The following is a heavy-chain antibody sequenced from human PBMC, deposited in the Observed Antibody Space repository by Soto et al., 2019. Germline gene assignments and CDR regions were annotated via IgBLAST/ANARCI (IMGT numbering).Heavy chain of an antibody. V-gene: IGHV3-30-3*01. Sequence: GGSLRLSCAASGFTYSTYTMHWVRQAPGKGLEWVAVISYDGNNKFYADSVKGRFTISRDNSKNTLYLQMNSLRAEDTAVYYCARDQRGGIDYRGQGTLVTVSS. CDR1: GFTYSTYT. J-gene: IGHJ4*02. CDR3: ARDQRGGIDY. D-gene: IGHD3-10*01. CDR2: ISYDGNNK.